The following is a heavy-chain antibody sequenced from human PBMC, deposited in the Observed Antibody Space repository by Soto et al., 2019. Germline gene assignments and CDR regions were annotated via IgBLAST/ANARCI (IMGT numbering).Heavy chain of an antibody. J-gene: IGHJ4*02. D-gene: IGHD5-18*01. CDR2: IYPGESDI. V-gene: IGHV5-51*01. CDR1: GYTFSTYW. CDR3: ARQGYGGYTFGAIDY. Sequence: GESLKISCKGSGYTFSTYWIGWVRQKPGKGLDWMGIIYPGESDIRYSPSFQGQVTISADKSISTAYLQWGSLKASDTAIYYCARQGYGGYTFGAIDYWGQGALVTVSS.